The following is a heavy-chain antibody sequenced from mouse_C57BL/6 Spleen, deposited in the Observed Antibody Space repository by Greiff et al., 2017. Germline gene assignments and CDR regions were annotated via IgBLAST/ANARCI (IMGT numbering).Heavy chain of an antibody. V-gene: IGHV8-12*01. CDR1: GFSLSTSGMG. D-gene: IGHD1-1*01. Sequence: QVTLKESGPGILQSSQTLSLTCSFSGFSLSTSGMGVSWIRQPSGKGLEWLAHIYWDDDKRYNPSLKSRLTISKDTSRNQVFLKITSVDTADTATYYCARNGYYGSSYWYFDVWGTGTTVTVSS. J-gene: IGHJ1*03. CDR2: IYWDDDK. CDR3: ARNGYYGSSYWYFDV.